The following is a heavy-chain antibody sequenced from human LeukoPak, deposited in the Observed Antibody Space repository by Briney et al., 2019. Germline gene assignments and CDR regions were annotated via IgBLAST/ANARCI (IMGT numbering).Heavy chain of an antibody. CDR1: GFTFSSYG. Sequence: GGSLRLSCAASGFTFSSYGMHWVREAPGKGLEWVAFIRYDGSNKYHADSVKGRFTISRDNSKNTLYLQMNSLRAEDTAVYYCAKLRVVAIDYWGQGTLVTVSS. J-gene: IGHJ4*02. CDR3: AKLRVVAIDY. V-gene: IGHV3-30*02. D-gene: IGHD2-15*01. CDR2: IRYDGSNK.